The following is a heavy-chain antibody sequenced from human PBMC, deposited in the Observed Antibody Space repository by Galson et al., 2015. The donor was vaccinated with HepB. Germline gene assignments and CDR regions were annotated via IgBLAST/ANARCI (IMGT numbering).Heavy chain of an antibody. D-gene: IGHD5-12*01. CDR1: GGSISSYY. Sequence: QVQLQESGPGLVKPSETLSLTCTVSGGSISSYYWSWIRQPPGKGLEWIGYIYYSGSTNYNPSLKSRVTISVDTSKNQFSLKLSSVTAADTAVYYCARLGYGEAGPYFDYWGQGTLVTVSS. CDR2: IYYSGST. V-gene: IGHV4-59*08. J-gene: IGHJ4*02. CDR3: ARLGYGEAGPYFDY.